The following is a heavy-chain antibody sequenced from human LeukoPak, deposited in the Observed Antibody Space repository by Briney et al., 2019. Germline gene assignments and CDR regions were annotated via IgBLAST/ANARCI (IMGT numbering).Heavy chain of an antibody. J-gene: IGHJ2*01. D-gene: IGHD3-22*01. CDR3: ASPAVVKGWWYFDL. CDR1: GGSISSYY. V-gene: IGHV4-59*01. CDR2: IHYSGST. Sequence: SETLSLTGTVSGGSISSYYWSWIRQPPGKGLEWIGYIHYSGSTNYNPSLKSRVIISVDTSKNQFSLKLSSVTAADTAVYYCASPAVVKGWWYFDLWGRGTLVTVSS.